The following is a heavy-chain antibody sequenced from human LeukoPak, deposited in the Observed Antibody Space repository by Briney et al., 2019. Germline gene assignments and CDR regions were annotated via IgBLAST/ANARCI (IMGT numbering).Heavy chain of an antibody. CDR3: ARDWIVRRMITFGGVTGY. J-gene: IGHJ4*02. D-gene: IGHD3-16*01. V-gene: IGHV1-2*02. CDR2: INPNSGGT. Sequence: GASVKVSCKASGYTFTGYYMHWVRQAPGQGLEWMGWINPNSGGTNYAQKFQGRVTMTRDTSISTAYMELSRLRSDDTAVYYCARDWIVRRMITFGGVTGYWGQGTLVTVSS. CDR1: GYTFTGYY.